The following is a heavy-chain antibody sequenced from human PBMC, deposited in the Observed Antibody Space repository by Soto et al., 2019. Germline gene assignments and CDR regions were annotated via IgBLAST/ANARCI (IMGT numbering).Heavy chain of an antibody. J-gene: IGHJ4*02. CDR3: AREGNPSGYISGNFDY. CDR2: INPSGGST. D-gene: IGHD3-3*01. CDR1: GYTFTSYY. V-gene: IGHV1-46*03. Sequence: QVQLVQSGAEVKKPGASVKVSCKASGYTFTSYYMHWVRQAPGQGLEWMGIINPSGGSTSYAQKFQGRVTMTRDTSTSTVYMELSSLRSEDTAVYYCAREGNPSGYISGNFDYWGQGTLVTVSS.